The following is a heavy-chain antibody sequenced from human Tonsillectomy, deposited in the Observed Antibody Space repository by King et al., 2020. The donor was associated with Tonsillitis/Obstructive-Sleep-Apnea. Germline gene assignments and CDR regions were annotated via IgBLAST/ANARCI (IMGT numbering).Heavy chain of an antibody. CDR2: FDPEDGET. J-gene: IGHJ3*02. D-gene: IGHD3-10*01. V-gene: IGHV1-24*01. CDR1: GYTLSELS. CDR3: ATDKIKSTVLQGVIPRRYDAFDI. Sequence: QLVQSGAEVKKPGASVKVSCKVSGYTLSELSMHWVRQAPGKGLEWMGGFDPEDGETIYAQKFQGRVTMTEDTSTDTAYMELSNLRSEDTAVYYCATDKIKSTVLQGVIPRRYDAFDIWGQGTMVTVSS.